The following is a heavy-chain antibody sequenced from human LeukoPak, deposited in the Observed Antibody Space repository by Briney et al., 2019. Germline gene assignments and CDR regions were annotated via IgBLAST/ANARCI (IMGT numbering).Heavy chain of an antibody. V-gene: IGHV3-9*01. Sequence: GGSLRLSCAASGFTFDDYAMHWVRRAPGKGLEWVSGISWNSGSIGYADSVKGRFTISRDNAKNSLYLQMNSLRAEDTALYYCAKGRYDSSGYYFDYWGQGTLVTVSS. J-gene: IGHJ4*02. CDR3: AKGRYDSSGYYFDY. D-gene: IGHD3-22*01. CDR2: ISWNSGSI. CDR1: GFTFDDYA.